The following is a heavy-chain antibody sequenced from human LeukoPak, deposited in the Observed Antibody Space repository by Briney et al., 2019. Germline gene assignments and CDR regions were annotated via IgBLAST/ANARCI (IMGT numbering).Heavy chain of an antibody. Sequence: GGSLRLSCAASGFTFSGSAMHWVRQASGRGLEWVARVRSKDNGYAASYAASVKGRFTVSRDDSKNSAYLQMDSLKSEDTAVYFCSRTSDIALYFDLWGRGTLVTVSS. CDR3: SRTSDIALYFDL. CDR1: GFTFSGSA. J-gene: IGHJ2*01. CDR2: VRSKDNGYAA. D-gene: IGHD5-12*01. V-gene: IGHV3-73*01.